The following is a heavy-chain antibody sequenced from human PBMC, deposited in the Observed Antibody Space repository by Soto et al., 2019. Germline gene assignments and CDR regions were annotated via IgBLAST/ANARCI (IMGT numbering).Heavy chain of an antibody. CDR3: ARVAAAAGTLRNYYYYMDV. CDR2: IWYDGSNK. V-gene: IGHV3-33*01. Sequence: QVQLVESGGGVVQPGRSLRLSCAASGFTFSSYGMHWVRQAPGKGLEWVAVIWYDGSNKYYADSVKGRFTISRDNSKNTLYLQMNSLRAEDTAVYYCARVAAAAGTLRNYYYYMDVWRKGTTVTVSS. J-gene: IGHJ6*03. D-gene: IGHD6-13*01. CDR1: GFTFSSYG.